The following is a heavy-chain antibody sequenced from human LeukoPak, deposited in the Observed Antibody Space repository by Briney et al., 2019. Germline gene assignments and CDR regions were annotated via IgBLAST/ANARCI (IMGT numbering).Heavy chain of an antibody. Sequence: GGSLRLSSAASGFTFSRYAMSWVRQAPGKGLEWVSAISGRGGSTYYADSVKGRFTISRDNSKKTLYPQMNSLRAEDTAVYYCEKELLRSLRVLYYFDYWGQGTLVTVSS. J-gene: IGHJ4*02. CDR2: ISGRGGST. D-gene: IGHD4-17*01. CDR1: GFTFSRYA. V-gene: IGHV3-23*01. CDR3: EKELLRSLRVLYYFDY.